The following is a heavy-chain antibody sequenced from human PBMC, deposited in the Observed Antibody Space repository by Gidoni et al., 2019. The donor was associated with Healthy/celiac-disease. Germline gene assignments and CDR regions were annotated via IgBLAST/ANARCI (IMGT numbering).Heavy chain of an antibody. CDR1: VGTFSSSA. J-gene: IGHJ6*02. Sequence: QVQLVQSGAEVKKPGFSVKVSCKASVGTFSSSAIIWVRQAPGQGLEWMGGFIPICGTANYAQKFQGRVTITADESTSTAYMELSSLRSEDTAVYYCARRWVSSRNYYYYYGMDVWGQGTTVTVSS. D-gene: IGHD6-6*01. CDR2: FIPICGTA. V-gene: IGHV1-69*01. CDR3: ARRWVSSRNYYYYYGMDV.